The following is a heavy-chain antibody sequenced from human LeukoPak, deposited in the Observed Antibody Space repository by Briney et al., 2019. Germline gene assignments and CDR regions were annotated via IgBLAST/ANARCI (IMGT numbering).Heavy chain of an antibody. CDR3: ARDPRGYCSSTSCYSGWFDS. CDR1: GGTFSSYA. D-gene: IGHD2-2*01. V-gene: IGHV1-18*01. J-gene: IGHJ5*01. CDR2: ISAYNGNT. Sequence: ASVKVSCKASGGTFSSYAISWVRQAPGQGLEWMGWISAYNGNTNYAQKLQGRVTMTTDTSTSTAYMELRSLRSDDTAVYYCARDPRGYCSSTSCYSGWFDSWGQGTLVTVSS.